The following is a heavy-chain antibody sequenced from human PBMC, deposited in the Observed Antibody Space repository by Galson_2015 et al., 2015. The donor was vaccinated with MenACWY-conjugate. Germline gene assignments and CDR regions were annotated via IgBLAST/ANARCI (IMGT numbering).Heavy chain of an antibody. CDR2: IYSGGST. V-gene: IGHV3-53*04. J-gene: IGHJ6*02. Sequence: SLRLSCAASGFTVSSNYMSWVRQAPGKGLEWVSVIYSGGSTYYADSVKGRFTISRHNSKNTLYLQMNSLRAEDTAVYYCARSPRPSFLNGMDVWGQGTTVTVSS. CDR3: ARSPRPSFLNGMDV. D-gene: IGHD3-3*01. CDR1: GFTVSSNY.